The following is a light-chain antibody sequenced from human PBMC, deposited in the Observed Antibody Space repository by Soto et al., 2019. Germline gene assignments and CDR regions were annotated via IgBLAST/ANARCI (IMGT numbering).Light chain of an antibody. Sequence: EIVLTQSPATLSLSPGERVTLSCRASQTVSSSLAWYQQKPGQAPRLLIYDAYNRATGIPPRFSGSGSGTDFTLTISSLEPEDSAVYYCQQRHMWPITFGQGTRLEIK. J-gene: IGKJ5*01. CDR3: QQRHMWPIT. CDR2: DAY. CDR1: QTVSSS. V-gene: IGKV3-11*01.